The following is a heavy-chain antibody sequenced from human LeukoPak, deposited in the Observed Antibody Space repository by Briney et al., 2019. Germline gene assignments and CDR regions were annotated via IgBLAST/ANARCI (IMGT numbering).Heavy chain of an antibody. V-gene: IGHV1-8*01. D-gene: IGHD3-16*02. CDR2: MNPNSGNT. J-gene: IGHJ4*02. CDR1: GYTFTNYD. Sequence: GASVKVSCKASGYTFTNYDINWVRQATGQGLEWMGWMNPNSGNTAFAHKFQGRVTMTRDTSINTAYMELSSLRSEDTAVCYCARVKAFGGVIVLGYWGQGTLVTVSS. CDR3: ARVKAFGGVIVLGY.